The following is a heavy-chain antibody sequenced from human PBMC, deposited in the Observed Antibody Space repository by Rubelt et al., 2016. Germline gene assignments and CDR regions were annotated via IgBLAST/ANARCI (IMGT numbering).Heavy chain of an antibody. J-gene: IGHJ4*02. CDR1: GGSINSGGYS. D-gene: IGHD3-3*01. CDR2: IYYSGST. V-gene: IGHV4-30-2*03. CDR3: AFRPGLRLPLRY. Sequence: QVQLQESGPGLVKPSQTLSLTCAVSGGSINSGGYSWSWIRQPPGKGLEWIGSIYYSGSTYYNPSLKSRFTISVDTSKNQFSLKLSSVTAADTAVYYCAFRPGLRLPLRYWGQGTLVTVSS.